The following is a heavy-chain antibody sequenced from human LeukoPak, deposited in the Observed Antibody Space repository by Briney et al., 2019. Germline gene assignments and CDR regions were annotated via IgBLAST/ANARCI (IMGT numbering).Heavy chain of an antibody. J-gene: IGHJ4*02. CDR1: EFDFSSHA. CDR2: ISISGSKT. Sequence: GGSLRLSCAASEFDFSSHAMTWVRQAPGKGLEWVSAISISGSKTYYADSAKGRFTISRDNSKNTLYLQMNSLRAEDTAVYYCANEIRPNDYWGQGTQVTVSS. CDR3: ANEIRPNDY. D-gene: IGHD4-17*01. V-gene: IGHV3-23*01.